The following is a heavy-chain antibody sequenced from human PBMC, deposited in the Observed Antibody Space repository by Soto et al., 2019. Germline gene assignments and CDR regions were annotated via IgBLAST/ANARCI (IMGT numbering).Heavy chain of an antibody. CDR3: SRDCSSTTCYFGANY. D-gene: IGHD2-2*01. V-gene: IGHV3-11*06. J-gene: IGHJ4*02. CDR2: ISSRSDYT. CDR1: GFTFSDYY. Sequence: QVQLVESGGGLVKPGGSLRLSCAASGFTFSDYYMSWIRQAPGKGLEWVSYISSRSDYTNYAESVKGRFTISRDNAKNSLYLQMNSLRAEDTAVYYCSRDCSSTTCYFGANYWGQGTLVTVSS.